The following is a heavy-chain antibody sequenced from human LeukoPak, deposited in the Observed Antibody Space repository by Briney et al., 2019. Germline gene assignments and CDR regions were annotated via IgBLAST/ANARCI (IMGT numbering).Heavy chain of an antibody. CDR3: ARGGPYCSGGGCYSRTSNWFDP. D-gene: IGHD2-15*01. V-gene: IGHV4-61*02. J-gene: IGHJ5*02. Sequence: PSETLSLTCTVSGGSISSGSYYWSWIRQPAGKGLEWIGRIYTSGSTNYNPSLNSRVTMSVDPSKNQSSLKLSSVTATDTAVYYCARGGPYCSGGGCYSRTSNWFDPWGQGTLVTVSS. CDR1: GGSISSGSYY. CDR2: IYTSGST.